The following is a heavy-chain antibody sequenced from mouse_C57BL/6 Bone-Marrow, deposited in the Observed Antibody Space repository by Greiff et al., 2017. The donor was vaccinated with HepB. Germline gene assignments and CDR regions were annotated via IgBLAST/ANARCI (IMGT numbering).Heavy chain of an antibody. CDR2: ISNGGGST. V-gene: IGHV5-12*01. J-gene: IGHJ1*03. CDR1: GFTFSDYY. CDR3: ARQGGSWYFDV. Sequence: EVKLVESGGGLVQPGGSLKLSCAASGFTFSDYYMYWVRQTPEKRLEWVAYISNGGGSTYYPDTVKGRFTISRANAKNTLYLQMSRLKSEDTAMYYCARQGGSWYFDVWGTGTTVTVSS.